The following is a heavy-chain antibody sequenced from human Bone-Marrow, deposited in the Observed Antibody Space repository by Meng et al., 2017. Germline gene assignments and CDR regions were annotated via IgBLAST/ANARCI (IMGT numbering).Heavy chain of an antibody. CDR1: GFTFTAYG. J-gene: IGHJ4*02. D-gene: IGHD2-21*01. Sequence: GGSLRLSCETSGFTFTAYGMHWVRQAPGKGLEWVALIWYDASETYYADSVKGRFTISRDNSKNTMFLEMNSLRAEDTALYYCARYSSVTQMDCWGQGTLVTVSS. V-gene: IGHV3-33*01. CDR3: ARYSSVTQMDC. CDR2: IWYDASET.